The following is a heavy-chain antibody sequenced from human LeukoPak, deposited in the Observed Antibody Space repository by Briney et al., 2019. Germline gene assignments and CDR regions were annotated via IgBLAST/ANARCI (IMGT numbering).Heavy chain of an antibody. CDR1: GYRFTSYW. CDR2: IYPGDSDT. D-gene: IGHD6-19*01. V-gene: IGHV5-51*01. CDR3: ARLGGSSGWYFSGANWFDP. J-gene: IGHJ5*02. Sequence: GESLKISFKGSGYRFTSYWIGWVRQMPGKGLEWMGIIYPGDSDTRYSPSFQGQVTISADKSISTAYLQWSSLKASDTAMYYCARLGGSSGWYFSGANWFDPGGQGTLVTVSA.